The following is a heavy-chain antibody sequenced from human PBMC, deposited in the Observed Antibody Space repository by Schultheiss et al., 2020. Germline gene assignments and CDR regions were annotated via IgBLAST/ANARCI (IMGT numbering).Heavy chain of an antibody. Sequence: GGSLRLSCAASGFTFSSNYMSWVRQAPGKGLEWVSSISAGSSDIHYADSVKGRFTISRDNAKKSLYLQMNSLRAEDTAVYYCASRDSGYDYYYYYGMDVWGQGTTVTVSS. J-gene: IGHJ6*02. CDR2: ISAGSSDI. CDR3: ASRDSGYDYYYYYGMDV. CDR1: GFTFSSNY. D-gene: IGHD5-12*01. V-gene: IGHV3-21*01.